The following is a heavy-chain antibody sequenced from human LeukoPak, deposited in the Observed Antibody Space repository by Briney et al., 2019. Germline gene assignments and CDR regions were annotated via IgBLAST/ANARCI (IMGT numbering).Heavy chain of an antibody. CDR2: IYYSGRT. V-gene: IGHV4-59*08. CDR1: GGSISSYY. D-gene: IGHD1-26*01. Sequence: KPSETLSLTCTVSGGSISSYYWSWIRQPPGKGLEWIGYIYYSGRTNYNPSLKSRVTISVDTSKKQFSLKLSSVTAADTAVYYCASSKWELSPFDYWGQGTLVTVSS. J-gene: IGHJ4*02. CDR3: ASSKWELSPFDY.